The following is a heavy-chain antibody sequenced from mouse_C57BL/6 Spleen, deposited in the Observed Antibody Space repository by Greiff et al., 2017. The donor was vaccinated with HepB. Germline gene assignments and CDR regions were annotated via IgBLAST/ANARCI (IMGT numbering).Heavy chain of an antibody. CDR3: AIHYGLYYFDY. CDR1: GYTFTDYY. Sequence: VQLKQSGPELVKPGASVKISCKASGYTFTDYYMNWVKQSHGKSLEWIGDINPNNGGTSYNQKFKGKATLTVDKSSSTAYMELRSLTSEDSAVYYCAIHYGLYYFDYWGQGTTLTVSS. CDR2: INPNNGGT. J-gene: IGHJ2*01. V-gene: IGHV1-26*01. D-gene: IGHD1-1*01.